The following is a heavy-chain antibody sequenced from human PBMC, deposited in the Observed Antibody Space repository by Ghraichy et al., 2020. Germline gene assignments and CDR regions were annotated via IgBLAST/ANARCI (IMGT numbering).Heavy chain of an antibody. CDR1: GGSISSGSYY. CDR3: ARATIDCTNGVCFISPFAF. CDR2: IYYTGST. D-gene: IGHD2-8*01. V-gene: IGHV4-31*03. Sequence: SETLSLTCTVSGGSISSGSYYWGWIRQHPGKGLEWIGYIYYTGSTYYNPSLKSRLSISVDTSKNQFSLKLSSVTAADTAVYYCARATIDCTNGVCFISPFAFWGQGTLVTVSS. J-gene: IGHJ4*02.